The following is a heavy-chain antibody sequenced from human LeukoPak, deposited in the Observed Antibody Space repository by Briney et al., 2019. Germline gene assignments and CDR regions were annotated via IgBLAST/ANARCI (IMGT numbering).Heavy chain of an antibody. CDR2: IIPILGIA. CDR3: ARGEEYYYDSSGYYYD. Sequence: ASVKVSCKASGGTFSSYAISWVRQAPGQGLEWMGRIIPILGIANYAQKFQGRVTITADKSTSTAYMELSSLRSEDTAVYYCARGEEYYYDSSGYYYDWGQGTLVTVSS. D-gene: IGHD3-22*01. V-gene: IGHV1-69*04. CDR1: GGTFSSYA. J-gene: IGHJ4*02.